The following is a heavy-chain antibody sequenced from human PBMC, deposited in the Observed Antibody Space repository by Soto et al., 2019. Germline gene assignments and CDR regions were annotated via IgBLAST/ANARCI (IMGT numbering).Heavy chain of an antibody. J-gene: IGHJ4*02. CDR2: ISGSRGST. Sequence: GSLRLSCAASGXTFSSYSMSWVRQAPGKGLEWVSAISGSRGSTYYADSVKGRFTISRDNSKNTLYLQMNSLRPEDTAVYYCAKDHIWFGELEAYWGQGTLATVSS. CDR3: AKDHIWFGELEAY. CDR1: GXTFSSYS. V-gene: IGHV3-23*01. D-gene: IGHD3-10*01.